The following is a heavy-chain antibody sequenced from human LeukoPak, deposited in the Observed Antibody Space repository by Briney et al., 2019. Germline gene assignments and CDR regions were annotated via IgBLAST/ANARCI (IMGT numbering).Heavy chain of an antibody. J-gene: IGHJ4*02. CDR2: IKNKTNGGTT. CDR3: ARGLCTSTGCYQGPFDF. CDR1: GFIFSSAW. V-gene: IGHV3-15*01. D-gene: IGHD2-2*01. Sequence: PGESLRLSCEASGFIFSSAWMTWVRQAPGKGLEWVGHIKNKTNGGTTDYAAPVKGRFSISRDDSKKTLYLQMNGLRTEDTAVYYCARGLCTSTGCYQGPFDFWGQGMLVTVSS.